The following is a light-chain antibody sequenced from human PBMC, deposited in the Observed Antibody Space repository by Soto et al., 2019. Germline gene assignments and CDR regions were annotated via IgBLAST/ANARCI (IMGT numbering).Light chain of an antibody. V-gene: IGLV1-44*01. J-gene: IGLJ2*01. Sequence: QAVVTQPPSTSGTPGQRVTISCSGRNSNIGSDTVNWYQQVPGTAPKLLIHSSNQRPSGVPDRFSGSKSGTSASLVISGLQSEDEADYYCATWDDSLNGPVFGGGTKLTVL. CDR2: SSN. CDR1: NSNIGSDT. CDR3: ATWDDSLNGPV.